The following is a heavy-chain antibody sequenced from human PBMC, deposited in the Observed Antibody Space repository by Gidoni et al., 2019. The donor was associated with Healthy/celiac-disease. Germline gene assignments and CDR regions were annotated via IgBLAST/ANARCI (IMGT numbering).Heavy chain of an antibody. D-gene: IGHD2-8*01. V-gene: IGHV3-30*18. CDR1: GFTFSSYG. Sequence: QVQLVESGGGVVQPGRSLRLSCAASGFTFSSYGMHWVRQAPGKGLEWVAVISYDGSNKYYADSVKGRFTISRDNSKNTLYLQMNSLRAEDTAVYYCAKDPTNGVSGVWGQGTTVTVSS. CDR2: ISYDGSNK. CDR3: AKDPTNGVSGV. J-gene: IGHJ6*02.